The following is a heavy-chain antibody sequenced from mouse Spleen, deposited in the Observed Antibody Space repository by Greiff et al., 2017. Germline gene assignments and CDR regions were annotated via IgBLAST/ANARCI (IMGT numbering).Heavy chain of an antibody. Sequence: EVKLMESGGGLVQPGGSRKLSCAASGFTFSSFGMHWVRQAPEKGLEWVAYISSGSSTIYYADTVKGRFTISRDNPKNTLFLQMTSLKSEDTAMYYCARGGLYGNYIFDYWGQGTTLTVSS. CDR2: ISSGSSTI. V-gene: IGHV5-17*02. CDR3: ARGGLYGNYIFDY. J-gene: IGHJ2*01. CDR1: GFTFSSFG. D-gene: IGHD2-1*01.